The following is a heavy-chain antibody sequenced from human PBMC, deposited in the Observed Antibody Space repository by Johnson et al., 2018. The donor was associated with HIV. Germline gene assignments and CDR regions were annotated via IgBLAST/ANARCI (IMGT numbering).Heavy chain of an antibody. CDR1: GFTVSSNY. CDR3: ARAWGSRDILTALRGAFDI. J-gene: IGHJ3*02. V-gene: IGHV3-66*01. Sequence: VQLVESGGGLVQPGGSLRLSCAASGFTVSSNYMSWVRQAPGKGLEWVSVIYSGGSTDYADSVKGSFTIPRDNSKNTLYLQMNSLRAEDTAVYYCARAWGSRDILTALRGAFDIWGQGTMVTVSS. CDR2: IYSGGST. D-gene: IGHD3-9*01.